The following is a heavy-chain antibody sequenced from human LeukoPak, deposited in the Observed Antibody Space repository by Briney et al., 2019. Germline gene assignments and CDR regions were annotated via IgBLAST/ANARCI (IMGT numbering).Heavy chain of an antibody. CDR2: ISAYNGNT. Sequence: ASVKVSRKASGYTFTRYGISWVRHAPGQGLEWMGWISAYNGNTNYAQKLQGRVTMTTDTSTSTAYMELRSLRSDDTAVYYCARDHCSSTSCPLNWFDPWGQGTLVTVSS. D-gene: IGHD2-2*01. CDR3: ARDHCSSTSCPLNWFDP. V-gene: IGHV1-18*01. J-gene: IGHJ5*02. CDR1: GYTFTRYG.